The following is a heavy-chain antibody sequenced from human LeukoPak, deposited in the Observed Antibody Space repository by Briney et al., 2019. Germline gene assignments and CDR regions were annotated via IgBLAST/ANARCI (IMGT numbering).Heavy chain of an antibody. CDR1: GFTLSSYT. Sequence: SLRLSCAASGFTLSSYTMNWVRQAPGKGLEWVSYITSSSSTIYYADSVKGRFTISRDNAKNSLYLQMNSLRVEDTAIYYCATSGSYRFDYWGQGTLVTVSS. D-gene: IGHD1-26*01. J-gene: IGHJ4*02. CDR3: ATSGSYRFDY. CDR2: ITSSSSTI. V-gene: IGHV3-48*01.